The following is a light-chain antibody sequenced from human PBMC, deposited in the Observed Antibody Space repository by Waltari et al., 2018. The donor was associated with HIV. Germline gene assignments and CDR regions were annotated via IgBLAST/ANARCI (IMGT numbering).Light chain of an antibody. CDR2: DAS. J-gene: IGKJ1*01. CDR3: QQYNIWPPWS. CDR1: QTVRSS. Sequence: EIVMKQSPATLSVSPGESATLSCRASQTVRSSLAWYQQKPGQAPRLLIYDASTRAAGIPDRFSGSGSGTEFTLTISSLQSEDSAVYFCQQYNIWPPWSFGPGTKVEIK. V-gene: IGKV3-15*01.